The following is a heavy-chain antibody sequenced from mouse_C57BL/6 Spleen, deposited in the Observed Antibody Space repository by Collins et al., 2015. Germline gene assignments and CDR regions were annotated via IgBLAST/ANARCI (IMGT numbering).Heavy chain of an antibody. D-gene: IGHD2-4*01. J-gene: IGHJ3*01. CDR3: AAMITGAY. V-gene: IGHV1S81*02. CDR1: GYTFTSYW. CDR2: INPSNGRT. Sequence: QVQLQQPGAELVKPGAPVKLSCKASGYTFTSYWMHWVKQRPGQGLEWIGEINPSNGRTNYNEKFKSKATLTVDKSSSTAYMQLSSLTSEDSAVYYCAAMITGAYWGQGTLVTVSA.